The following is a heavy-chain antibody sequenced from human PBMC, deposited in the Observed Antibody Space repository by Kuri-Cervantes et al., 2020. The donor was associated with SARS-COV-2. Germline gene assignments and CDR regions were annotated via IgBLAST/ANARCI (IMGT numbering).Heavy chain of an antibody. CDR1: GGSISSGNFY. Sequence: LRLTCAVSGGSISSGNFYWGWIRQPPGKGLEWIGYISQSGNTYYNPSLKSRVTISVDRSKNQFSLKVSSVSAADTAVYYCARVSGDSRFSYYMDVWGTGTTVTVSS. V-gene: IGHV4-30-2*01. CDR2: ISQSGNT. D-gene: IGHD7-27*01. CDR3: ARVSGDSRFSYYMDV. J-gene: IGHJ6*03.